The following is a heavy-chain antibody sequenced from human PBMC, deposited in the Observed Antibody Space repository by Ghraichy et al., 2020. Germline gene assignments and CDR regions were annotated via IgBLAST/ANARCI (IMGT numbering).Heavy chain of an antibody. D-gene: IGHD6-13*01. CDR3: ARVRLLGIAAAGTDY. V-gene: IGHV4-34*01. CDR1: GGSFSGYY. Sequence: SETLSLTCAVYGGSFSGYYWSWIRQPPGKRLEWIGEINHSGSTNYNPSLKSRVTISVDTSKNQFSLKLSSVTAADTAVYYCARVRLLGIAAAGTDYWGQGTLVTVSS. J-gene: IGHJ4*02. CDR2: INHSGST.